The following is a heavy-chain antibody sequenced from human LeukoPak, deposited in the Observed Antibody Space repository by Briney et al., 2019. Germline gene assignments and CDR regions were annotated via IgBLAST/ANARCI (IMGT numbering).Heavy chain of an antibody. J-gene: IGHJ4*02. D-gene: IGHD3-22*01. Sequence: ASVKVSCKASGYTFTGYYMHWVRQDPGQGLEWMGWINPNSGGTNYAQKFQGRVTMTRDTSISTAYMELSRLRSDDTAVYYCAREPAREDYYDSSSGHWGQGTLVTVSS. CDR1: GYTFTGYY. CDR3: AREPAREDYYDSSSGH. V-gene: IGHV1-2*02. CDR2: INPNSGGT.